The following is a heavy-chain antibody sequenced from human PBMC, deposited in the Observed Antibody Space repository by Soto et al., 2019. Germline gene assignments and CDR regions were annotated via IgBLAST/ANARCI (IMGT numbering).Heavy chain of an antibody. CDR1: GYSFTSYW. CDR3: ARQAENYYDFWSGYDY. Sequence: GESLKISCKGSGYSFTSYWIGWVRQMPGKGLEWMGIIYPGDSDTRYSPSFQGQVTISADKSISTAYLQWSSLKASDTAMYYCARQAENYYDFWSGYDYWGQGTLVTVSS. CDR2: IYPGDSDT. J-gene: IGHJ4*02. D-gene: IGHD3-3*01. V-gene: IGHV5-51*01.